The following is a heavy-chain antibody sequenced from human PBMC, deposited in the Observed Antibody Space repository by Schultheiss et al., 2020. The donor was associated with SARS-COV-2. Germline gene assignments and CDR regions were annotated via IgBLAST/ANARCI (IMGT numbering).Heavy chain of an antibody. CDR2: ISSSSSYI. V-gene: IGHV3-21*01. J-gene: IGHJ1*01. CDR1: GFTFSSYG. Sequence: GGSLRLSCAASGFTFSSYGMHWVRQAPGKGLEWVSSISSSSSYIYYADSVKGRFTISRDNAKNSLYLQMNSLRAEDTAVYYCAKGFGYSSGWHRRQAEYFQHWGQGTLVTGSS. CDR3: AKGFGYSSGWHRRQAEYFQH. D-gene: IGHD6-19*01.